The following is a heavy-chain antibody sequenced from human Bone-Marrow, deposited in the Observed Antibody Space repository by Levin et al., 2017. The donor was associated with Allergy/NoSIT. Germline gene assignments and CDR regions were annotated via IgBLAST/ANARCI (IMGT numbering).Heavy chain of an antibody. D-gene: IGHD2-21*01. CDR3: ARDPAYCSGSTCFVQNGMDV. V-gene: IGHV3-11*01. CDR1: GFTFTNYY. CDR2: IGQDGSKK. Sequence: RAGGSLRLSCAASGFTFTNYYMTWIRQAPGKGLEWISYIGQDGSKKYYADSVKGRVSISRDNAKNTVYLEMNSLRLEDTAVYYCARDPAYCSGSTCFVQNGMDVWGQGTTVTVSS. J-gene: IGHJ6*02.